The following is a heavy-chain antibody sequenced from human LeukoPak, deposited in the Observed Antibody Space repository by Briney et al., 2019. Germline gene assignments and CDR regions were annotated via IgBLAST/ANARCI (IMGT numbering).Heavy chain of an antibody. D-gene: IGHD3-10*01. Sequence: SETLSLTCTVSGGSISSSSYYWGWIRQPPGKGLEWIGSIYYSGSTYYNPSLKSRVTISVDTSKNQFSLKPSSVTAADTAVYYCARDTYGDYYFDYWGQGTLVTVSS. V-gene: IGHV4-39*07. CDR3: ARDTYGDYYFDY. CDR2: IYYSGST. CDR1: GGSISSSSYY. J-gene: IGHJ4*02.